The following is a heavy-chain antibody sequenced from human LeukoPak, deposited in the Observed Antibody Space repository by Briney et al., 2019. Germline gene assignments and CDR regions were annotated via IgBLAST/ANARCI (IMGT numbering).Heavy chain of an antibody. CDR3: ARDDSSGFSPVDY. J-gene: IGHJ4*02. D-gene: IGHD3-22*01. CDR2: ISSSGTTT. V-gene: IGHV3-48*03. Sequence: GGSLRLSCAASGFSFSVYEIHWVRQAPGKGLEWIADISSSGTTTYYADSVKGRFTISRDNAKNSLYLQMNSLRAEDTAVYYCARDDSSGFSPVDYWGQGTLVTVSS. CDR1: GFSFSVYE.